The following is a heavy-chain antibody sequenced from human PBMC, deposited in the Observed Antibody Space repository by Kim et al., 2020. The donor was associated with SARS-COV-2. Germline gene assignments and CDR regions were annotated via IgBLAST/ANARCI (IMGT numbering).Heavy chain of an antibody. CDR2: ISGSGGST. V-gene: IGHV3-23*01. CDR1: GFTFSSYA. CDR3: ANDGRMRYFDWFEADYYGMDV. Sequence: GGSLRLSCAASGFTFSSYAMSWVRQAPGKGLEWVSAISGSGGSTYYADSVKGRFTISRDNSKNTLYLQMNSLRAEDTAVYYCANDGRMRYFDWFEADYYGMDVWGQGTTVTVSS. J-gene: IGHJ6*02. D-gene: IGHD3-9*01.